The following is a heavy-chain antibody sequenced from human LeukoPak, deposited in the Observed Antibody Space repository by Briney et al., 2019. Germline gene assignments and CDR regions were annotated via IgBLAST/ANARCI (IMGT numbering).Heavy chain of an antibody. CDR3: AGLVGRYSSGLYYYYFDY. CDR1: GDSINSLDL. J-gene: IGHJ4*02. CDR2: MYLSGTT. Sequence: SGTLSLTCTVSGDSINSLDLWSWVRQPPGKGLEWIGEMYLSGTTHSNPSVKSRVTISIDKSKNQFFLNLSSVTAADTAVYYCAGLVGRYSSGLYYYYFDYWGQGTLDTVSS. D-gene: IGHD3-22*01. V-gene: IGHV4-4*02.